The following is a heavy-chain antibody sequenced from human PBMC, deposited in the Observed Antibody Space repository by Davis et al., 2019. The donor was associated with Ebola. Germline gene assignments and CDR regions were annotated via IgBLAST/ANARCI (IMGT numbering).Heavy chain of an antibody. D-gene: IGHD5-18*01. CDR2: IIPIFGTA. J-gene: IGHJ6*03. V-gene: IGHV1-69*13. CDR1: GGTFSSYA. Sequence: SVKVSCKASGGTFSSYAISWVRQAPGQGLEWMGGIIPIFGTANYAQKFQGRVTITADESTSTAYMELSSLRSEDTAVYYCARDNNGGYSYGPGYYMDVWGKGTKVTVSS. CDR3: ARDNNGGYSYGPGYYMDV.